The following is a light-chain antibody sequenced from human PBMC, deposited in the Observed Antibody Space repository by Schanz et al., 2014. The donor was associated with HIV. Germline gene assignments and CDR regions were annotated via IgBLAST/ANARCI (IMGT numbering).Light chain of an antibody. Sequence: QSVLTQPPSVSAAPGQRVTISCAGSAFNIGQNYVSWFQQFPGTAPKLLIYVNHQRPSDIPDRFSGSKSGNTASLTISGLQGEDEDDYYCCSYAGSSNWVFRGGTTLTVL. CDR2: VNH. CDR3: CSYAGSSNWV. J-gene: IGLJ3*02. V-gene: IGLV1-51*01. CDR1: AFNIGQNY.